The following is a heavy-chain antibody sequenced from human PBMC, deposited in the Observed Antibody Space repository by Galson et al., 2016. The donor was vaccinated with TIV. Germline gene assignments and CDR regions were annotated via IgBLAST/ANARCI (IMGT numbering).Heavy chain of an antibody. CDR2: TYYTSKWNT. V-gene: IGHV6-1*01. D-gene: IGHD1-7*01. Sequence: CAISGDSVSGNTAAWNWVRQSPSRGLEWLGRTYYTSKWNTDYAVFVKGRITIRPDTSMNQVSLQLSSVIPDDTAVYYCSRGNWNYGMGGAMDVWGRGTTVTVSS. CDR1: GDSVSGNTAA. CDR3: SRGNWNYGMGGAMDV. J-gene: IGHJ6*02.